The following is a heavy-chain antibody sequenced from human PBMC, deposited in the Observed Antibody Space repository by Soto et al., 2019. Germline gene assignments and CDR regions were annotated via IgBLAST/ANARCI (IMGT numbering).Heavy chain of an antibody. CDR1: GGSISTYY. V-gene: IGHV4-59*01. Sequence: PSETLSLTCTVSGGSISTYYWSWIRQPPGKGLEWIGYIYYSGSTSYNPSLKSRVTISVDTSKNQFSLKLRSVTAADTAVYYCASDRSSGWDQGYGMDVWGQGATVTVSS. D-gene: IGHD6-19*01. CDR3: ASDRSSGWDQGYGMDV. CDR2: IYYSGST. J-gene: IGHJ6*02.